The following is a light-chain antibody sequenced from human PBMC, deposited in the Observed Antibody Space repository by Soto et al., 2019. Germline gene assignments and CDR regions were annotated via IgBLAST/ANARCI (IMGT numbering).Light chain of an antibody. V-gene: IGLV1-40*01. CDR1: SSNIGAGYD. J-gene: IGLJ3*02. CDR3: QSYDSSLSGWV. Sequence: QSVLTQPPSVSGAPGQRVTISCTGSSSNIGAGYDVHWYQQLPGTAPKLLIYGNSNRPSGVPDRFSGSKSGTSASLAITGLXAEDEADYYCQSYDSSLSGWVFGGGTKLTVL. CDR2: GNS.